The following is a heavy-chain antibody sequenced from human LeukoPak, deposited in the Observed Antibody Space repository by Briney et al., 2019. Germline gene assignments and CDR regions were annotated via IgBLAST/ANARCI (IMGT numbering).Heavy chain of an antibody. J-gene: IGHJ4*02. Sequence: GRSLRLSCAASGFTFSSYGMHWVRQAPGKGLEWVAVIWYDGSNKYYADSVKGRFTISRDNSKNTLYLQMNSLRAEDTAVYYCARGRRAITGTTRHFDYWGQGTLVTVSS. V-gene: IGHV3-33*01. CDR1: GFTFSSYG. CDR2: IWYDGSNK. CDR3: ARGRRAITGTTRHFDY. D-gene: IGHD1-7*01.